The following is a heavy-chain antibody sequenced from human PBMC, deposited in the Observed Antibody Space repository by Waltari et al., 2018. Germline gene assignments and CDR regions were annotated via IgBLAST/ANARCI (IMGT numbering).Heavy chain of an antibody. CDR1: GVSFSDYY. CDR2: INHVGST. CDR3: ARVGMVTTRVKNWFDP. Sequence: QVQLQQWGAGLLKPSETLSLTCAIYGVSFSDYYWSWIRQRPGKGLEWIVEINHVGSTYYNPSLKSRVTISVDTSKIQISLRLSSVTAADTAVYYCARVGMVTTRVKNWFDPWGQGTLVTVSS. J-gene: IGHJ5*02. V-gene: IGHV4-34*01. D-gene: IGHD5-18*01.